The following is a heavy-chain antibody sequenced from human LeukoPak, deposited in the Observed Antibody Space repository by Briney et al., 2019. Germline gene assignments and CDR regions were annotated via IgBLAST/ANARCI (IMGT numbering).Heavy chain of an antibody. CDR2: ITSSSSTI. J-gene: IGHJ4*02. CDR3: AREYSSSSGSVSDY. V-gene: IGHV3-48*01. Sequence: GGSLRLSCAASGFTFSSYNMNWVRQAPGKGLEWVSYITSSSSTIYYADSVKGRFTISRDNAKNSLYLQMNSLRGEDTAVYYCAREYSSSSGSVSDYWSQGTLVTVSS. CDR1: GFTFSSYN. D-gene: IGHD6-6*01.